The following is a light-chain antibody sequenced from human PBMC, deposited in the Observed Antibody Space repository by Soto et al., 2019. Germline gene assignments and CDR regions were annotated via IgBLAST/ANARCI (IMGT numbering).Light chain of an antibody. CDR3: SSYTSSSTIV. CDR2: EVS. Sequence: SALTQPASVSGSPGQSITISCTGNSSDVGGYNYVSWYQQHPGKAPKLMIYEVSNRPSGVSNRFSGSKSGNTASLTISGLQAEDEADYYCSSYTSSSTIVFGTGTKVTVL. V-gene: IGLV2-14*01. CDR1: SSDVGGYNY. J-gene: IGLJ1*01.